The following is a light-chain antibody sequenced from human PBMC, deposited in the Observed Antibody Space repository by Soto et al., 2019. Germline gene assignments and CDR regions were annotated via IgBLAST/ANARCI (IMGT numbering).Light chain of an antibody. J-gene: IGKJ4*01. V-gene: IGKV3-11*01. CDR1: QSVSSY. CDR2: DAS. CDR3: QQRSNWPPNT. Sequence: EIVLTQSPATLSLSPGERATLSCRASQSVSSYLAWYQQKPGQAPRLLIYDASNRATGIPARFSGSGSGTDFTLTISSLGPEDFAVYYCQQRSNWPPNTFGGGTKVDIK.